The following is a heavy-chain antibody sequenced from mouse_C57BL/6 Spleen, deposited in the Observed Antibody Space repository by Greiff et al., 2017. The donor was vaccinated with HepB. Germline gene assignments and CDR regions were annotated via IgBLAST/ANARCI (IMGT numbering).Heavy chain of an antibody. CDR1: GYAFSSYW. J-gene: IGHJ1*03. CDR3: ARVNYDDRYVDV. V-gene: IGHV1-80*01. Sequence: QVQLQQSGAELVKPGASVKISCKASGYAFSSYWMNWVKQRPGKGLEWIGQIYPGDGDTNYNGKFKGKATLTADKSSSTAYMQLSSLTSEDSAVYFCARVNYDDRYVDVWGTGTTVTVSS. CDR2: IYPGDGDT. D-gene: IGHD2-13*01.